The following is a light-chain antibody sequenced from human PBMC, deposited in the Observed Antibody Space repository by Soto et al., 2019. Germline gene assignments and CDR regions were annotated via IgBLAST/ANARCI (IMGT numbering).Light chain of an antibody. V-gene: IGLV2-14*03. CDR3: SSFTSSRTNV. CDR1: SSDVGGYNS. Sequence: QSALTQPASVSGSPGESITISCTGTSSDVGGYNSVSWYQHHPGKAPKLILYDVGARPSGVSYRFSGSKSGNTASLTISGLQAADEADYFCSSFTSSRTNVFGSGTKVTVL. CDR2: DVG. J-gene: IGLJ1*01.